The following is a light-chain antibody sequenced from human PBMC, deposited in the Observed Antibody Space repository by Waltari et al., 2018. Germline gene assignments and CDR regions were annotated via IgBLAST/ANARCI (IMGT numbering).Light chain of an antibody. V-gene: IGLV3-1*01. CDR3: QAGDSSTYVV. J-gene: IGLJ2*01. Sequence: SDELTQPPSVSVAPGQTASITCSGDRLGNRFTSWYQQTAGQSPVLVIYQDIKRPSGIPERFSGSISGDTATLTSSGTQAVDEADYYCQAGDSSTYVVFGAGTKLTVL. CDR1: RLGNRF. CDR2: QDI.